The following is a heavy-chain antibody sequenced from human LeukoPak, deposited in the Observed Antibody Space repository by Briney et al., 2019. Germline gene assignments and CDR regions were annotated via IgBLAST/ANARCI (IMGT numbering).Heavy chain of an antibody. D-gene: IGHD3-3*01. CDR3: ARLSTIFGVVIMGPFDY. Sequence: GASLQISCKGSGSIFTSYWIGCVRQLPGKGLEWMGIIYPGDSDTRYSPSFQGQVTISADKSISAAYLQWSSLKASDTAMYYCARLSTIFGVVIMGPFDYWGQGTLVTVSS. V-gene: IGHV5-51*01. J-gene: IGHJ4*02. CDR2: IYPGDSDT. CDR1: GSIFTSYW.